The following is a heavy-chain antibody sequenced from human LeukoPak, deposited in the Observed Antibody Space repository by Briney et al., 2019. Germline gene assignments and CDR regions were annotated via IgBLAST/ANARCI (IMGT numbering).Heavy chain of an antibody. J-gene: IGHJ4*02. CDR2: ISWNSGSI. CDR3: AKSSGSYYWYYFDY. Sequence: PGGSLRLSCAASGFTFDDYAMHWVRQAPGKGLERVSGISWNSGSIGYADSVKGRFTISRDNAKNSLYLQMNSLRAEDTALYYCAKSSGSYYWYYFDYWGQGTLVTVSP. D-gene: IGHD1-26*01. V-gene: IGHV3-9*01. CDR1: GFTFDDYA.